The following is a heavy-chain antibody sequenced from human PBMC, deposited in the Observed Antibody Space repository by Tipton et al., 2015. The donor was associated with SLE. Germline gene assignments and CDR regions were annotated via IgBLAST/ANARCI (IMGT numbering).Heavy chain of an antibody. Sequence: TLSLTCAVYGGSFSGYYWSWIRQPPGKGLDWIGEINHSGSTNYNPSLKSRITISVETSKNQFSLKLSSVTAADPAVYYCARDEVTTVTPGAFDIWGQGTMVTVSS. V-gene: IGHV4-34*09. CDR2: INHSGST. D-gene: IGHD4-17*01. CDR3: ARDEVTTVTPGAFDI. J-gene: IGHJ3*02. CDR1: GGSFSGYY.